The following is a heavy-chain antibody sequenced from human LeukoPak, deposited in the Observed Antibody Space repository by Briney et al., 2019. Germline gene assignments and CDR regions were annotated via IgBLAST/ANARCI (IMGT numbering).Heavy chain of an antibody. J-gene: IGHJ4*02. CDR3: ARTSYSSSWYYFDY. D-gene: IGHD6-13*01. CDR2: IYYSGST. V-gene: IGHV4-39*01. Sequence: SETLSLTCTVSGGSISSSGYYWGWIRQPPGKGLEWIGTIYYSGSTYYNPSLKSRVTISVDTSKNQFSLKLSSVTAADTAVYYCARTSYSSSWYYFDYWGQGTLVTVSS. CDR1: GGSISSSGYY.